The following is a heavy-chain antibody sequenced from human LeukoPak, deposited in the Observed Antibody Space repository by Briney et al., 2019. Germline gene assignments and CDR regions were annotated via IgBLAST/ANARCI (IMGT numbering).Heavy chain of an antibody. CDR3: ARDMTAHSSAVSGVPGDY. Sequence: GGSLRLSCAASGFSFDDHAMHWVRQAPGKGLEWVSLINWDGSLIYYGDSVRGRFTISRDNRKNSLFLQMHSLRAEDSAFYYCARDMTAHSSAVSGVPGDYWGQGTLVTVSS. J-gene: IGHJ4*02. D-gene: IGHD2-21*02. CDR2: INWDGSLI. V-gene: IGHV3-43D*03. CDR1: GFSFDDHA.